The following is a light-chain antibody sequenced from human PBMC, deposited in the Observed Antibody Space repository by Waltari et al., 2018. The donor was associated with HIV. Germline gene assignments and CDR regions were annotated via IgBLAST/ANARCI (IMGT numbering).Light chain of an antibody. CDR1: QLGDKY. Sequence: YELTQPPSVAVSPEQTASITCSADQLGDKYVSWYQQKPGQSPVLVIYPDNKRPSGIPERYSASLSWNTATLTISGTLPMDEADYYCQTWDRPTVIFGGGTKLTV. CDR3: QTWDRPTVI. V-gene: IGLV3-1*01. J-gene: IGLJ2*01. CDR2: PDN.